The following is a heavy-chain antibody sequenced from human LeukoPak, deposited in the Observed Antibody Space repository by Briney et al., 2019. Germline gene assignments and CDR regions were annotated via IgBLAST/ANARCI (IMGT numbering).Heavy chain of an antibody. CDR3: ARDINAPGFGSTSFAGNWFDP. Sequence: SETLSLTCTVSGGSISSGSYYWSWIRQPAGKGLEWIGRIYTSGSTNYNPSLKSRVTISVDTSKNQFSLKLSSVTAADTAVYYCARDINAPGFGSTSFAGNWFDPWGQGTLVTVSS. V-gene: IGHV4-61*02. J-gene: IGHJ5*02. CDR2: IYTSGST. D-gene: IGHD2-2*01. CDR1: GGSISSGSYY.